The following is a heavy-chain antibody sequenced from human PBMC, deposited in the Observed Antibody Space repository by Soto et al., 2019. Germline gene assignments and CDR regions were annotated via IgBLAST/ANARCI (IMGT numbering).Heavy chain of an antibody. CDR3: EKDAKELTLGHFDY. Sequence: GGSLRLSCAASGFTFSSYAMSWVRQAPGKGLEWVSAISGSGGSTYYADSVKGRFTISRDNSKNTLYLQMNSLRAEDTDVYYCEKDAKELTLGHFDYWGQGTLVTVSS. J-gene: IGHJ4*02. D-gene: IGHD1-7*01. V-gene: IGHV3-23*01. CDR1: GFTFSSYA. CDR2: ISGSGGST.